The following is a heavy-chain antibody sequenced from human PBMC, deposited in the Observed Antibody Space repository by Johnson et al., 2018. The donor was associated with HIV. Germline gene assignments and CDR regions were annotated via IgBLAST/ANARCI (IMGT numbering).Heavy chain of an antibody. V-gene: IGHV3-30*04. CDR2: ISYDAITK. CDR3: AREGGQWLVLVDAFDI. CDR1: GFTFSTCA. J-gene: IGHJ3*02. Sequence: QVQLVESGGGVVQPGRSLRLSCAASGFTFSTCAMHWVRQAPGKGLEWVAVISYDAITKYYADSVKGRFTISRDNSKSMLHLQMNSLRTDDAAVYYCAREGGQWLVLVDAFDIWGQGTMVTVSS. D-gene: IGHD6-19*01.